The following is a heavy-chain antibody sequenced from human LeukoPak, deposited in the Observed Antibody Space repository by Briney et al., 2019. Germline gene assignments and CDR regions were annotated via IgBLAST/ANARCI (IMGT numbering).Heavy chain of an antibody. J-gene: IGHJ4*02. CDR2: ISYDGSNK. D-gene: IGHD5-18*01. CDR1: GFTFSSYA. Sequence: GGSLRLSCAASGFTFSSYAMHWVRQAPGKGLEWVAVISYDGSNKYYADSVKGRFTISRDNSKNTLYLQMNSLRAEDTAVYYCARGTWIQLWVDYWGQGTLVTVSS. V-gene: IGHV3-30*04. CDR3: ARGTWIQLWVDY.